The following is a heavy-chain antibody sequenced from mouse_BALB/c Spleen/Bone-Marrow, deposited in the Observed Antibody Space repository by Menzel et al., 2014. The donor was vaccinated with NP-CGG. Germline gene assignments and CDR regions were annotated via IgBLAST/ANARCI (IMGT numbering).Heavy chain of an antibody. D-gene: IGHD1-1*01. CDR3: ARGTTVVSYCAMDY. Sequence: VQLQQSGAELVKPGASVKLSCTASGFNIKDTYMHWVKQRPEQGLEWIGGIDPANGYTKFDPKFQGKATITADTSSTTAYLQLSSLTSEDTVVYYCARGTTVVSYCAMDYWGQGTSVTVSS. V-gene: IGHV14-3*02. CDR1: GFNIKDTY. CDR2: IDPANGYT. J-gene: IGHJ4*01.